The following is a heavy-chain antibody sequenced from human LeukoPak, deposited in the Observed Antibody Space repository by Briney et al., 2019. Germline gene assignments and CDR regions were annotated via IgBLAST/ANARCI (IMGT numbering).Heavy chain of an antibody. V-gene: IGHV3-23*01. CDR3: AKYNYYGSGRYYNDFDS. D-gene: IGHD3-10*01. CDR2: ISRSGDRK. Sequence: GGSLTLSCAASGFTFSTYAMSWVRQAPGKGLEWVSSISRSGDRKYYADSVKGRFTISRDNSKNTLYLHMNSLRAEDTALYYCAKYNYYGSGRYYNDFDSWGQGTLVTVSS. CDR1: GFTFSTYA. J-gene: IGHJ4*02.